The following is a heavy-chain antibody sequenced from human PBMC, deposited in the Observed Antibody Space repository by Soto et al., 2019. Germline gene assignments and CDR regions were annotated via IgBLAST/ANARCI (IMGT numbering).Heavy chain of an antibody. J-gene: IGHJ3*02. CDR3: ARDFAGVTMIVVVNDAFDI. CDR1: GFTFSSYW. CDR2: IKQDGSEK. Sequence: EVQLVESGGGLVQPGGSLRLSCAASGFTFSSYWMSWVRQAPGKGLEWVANIKQDGSEKYYVDSVKGRFTISRDNAKNSLYLQMNSLRAEDTAVYYCARDFAGVTMIVVVNDAFDIWGQGTMVTVSS. V-gene: IGHV3-7*05. D-gene: IGHD3-22*01.